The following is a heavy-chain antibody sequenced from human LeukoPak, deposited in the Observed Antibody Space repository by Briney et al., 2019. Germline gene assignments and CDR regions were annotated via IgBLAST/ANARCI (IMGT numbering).Heavy chain of an antibody. D-gene: IGHD4-17*01. J-gene: IGHJ3*02. V-gene: IGHV3-21*01. Sequence: GGSLGLSCAASGFTFSSYSMNWVRQAPGKGLEWVSSISSSSSYIYYADSVKGRFTISRDNAKNSLYLQMNSLRAEDTAVYYCARADRLRSAFDIWGQGTMVTVSS. CDR3: ARADRLRSAFDI. CDR2: ISSSSSYI. CDR1: GFTFSSYS.